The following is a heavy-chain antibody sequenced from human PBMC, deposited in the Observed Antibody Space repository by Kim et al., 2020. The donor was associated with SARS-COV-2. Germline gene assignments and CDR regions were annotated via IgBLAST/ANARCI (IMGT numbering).Heavy chain of an antibody. J-gene: IGHJ4*02. CDR3: AKDPSTSRWGVSYYVDY. D-gene: IGHD2-2*01. V-gene: IGHV3-30*02. Sequence: VKGRFTISRDNSKNTLYLQRNSLRAEDTAVYYCAKDPSTSRWGVSYYVDYWGQGTLVTVSS.